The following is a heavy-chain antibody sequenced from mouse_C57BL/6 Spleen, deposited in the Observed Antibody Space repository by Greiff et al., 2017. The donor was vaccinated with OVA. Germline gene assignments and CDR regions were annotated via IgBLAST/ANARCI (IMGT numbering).Heavy chain of an antibody. D-gene: IGHD1-1*01. CDR2: ISYDGSN. V-gene: IGHV3-6*01. CDR3: ARDYGSSYSRWYFDV. Sequence: VQLQQSGPGLVKPSQSLSLTCSVTGYSITSGYYWNWIRQFPGNKLEWRGYISYDGSNNYNQSLKNRITITRDTSKNQFFLKLNSVTTEDTATYYCARDYGSSYSRWYFDVWGTGTTVTVSS. J-gene: IGHJ1*03. CDR1: GYSITSGYY.